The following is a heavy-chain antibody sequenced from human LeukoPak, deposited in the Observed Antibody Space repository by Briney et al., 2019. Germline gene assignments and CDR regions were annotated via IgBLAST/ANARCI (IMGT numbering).Heavy chain of an antibody. D-gene: IGHD3-16*01. CDR1: GGSISSSSYY. J-gene: IGHJ4*02. CDR2: IYYSGST. CDR3: ARWGSGTSPFDD. Sequence: SPSETLSLTCTVSGGSISSSSYYWGWIRQPPGKGLEWIGSIYYSGSTYYNPSLKSRVTISVDTSKNQFSLKLSSVTAADTAVYFCARWGSGTSPFDDWGQGTLVTVSS. V-gene: IGHV4-39*07.